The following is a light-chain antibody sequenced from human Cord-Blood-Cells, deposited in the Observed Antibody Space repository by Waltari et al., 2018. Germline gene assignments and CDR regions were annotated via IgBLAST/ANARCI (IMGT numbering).Light chain of an antibody. Sequence: ELVLTQSPATLSLSPGERATLSCRASQSVSSYLAWYQQKPGQAPRLLIYDAANRATGIPARFSGSGSGTDFTLTISSLEPEDVAVYDCQQRINWPRTFGQGTKVEIK. CDR2: DAA. J-gene: IGKJ1*01. CDR1: QSVSSY. V-gene: IGKV3-11*01. CDR3: QQRINWPRT.